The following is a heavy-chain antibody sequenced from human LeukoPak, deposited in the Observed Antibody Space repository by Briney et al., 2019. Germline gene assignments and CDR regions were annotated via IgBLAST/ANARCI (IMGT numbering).Heavy chain of an antibody. Sequence: GVSLRLSCAASGFTFSSYWMHWVRQAPGKGLVWVSRIKSDGSTNYADSVKGRFTISRDNAKNTLSLQMNSLRAEDTGVYYRARAPSEIGGYYPEYFRHWGQGTLVTVSS. J-gene: IGHJ1*01. CDR3: ARAPSEIGGYYPEYFRH. D-gene: IGHD3-22*01. CDR1: GFTFSSYW. V-gene: IGHV3-74*01. CDR2: IKSDGST.